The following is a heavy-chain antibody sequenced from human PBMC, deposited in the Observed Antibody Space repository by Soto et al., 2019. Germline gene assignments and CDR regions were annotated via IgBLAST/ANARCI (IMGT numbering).Heavy chain of an antibody. D-gene: IGHD1-1*01. J-gene: IGHJ5*02. CDR3: ARDGDNWNDGGFDP. CDR2: IYYSGST. V-gene: IGHV4-59*01. Sequence: PSETLSLTCTVYGGSISSYYWSWIRQPPGKGLEWIGYIYYSGSTNYNPSLKSRVTISVDTSKNQFSLKLSSVTAADTAVYYCARDGDNWNDGGFDPWGQGTLVTVSS. CDR1: GGSISSYY.